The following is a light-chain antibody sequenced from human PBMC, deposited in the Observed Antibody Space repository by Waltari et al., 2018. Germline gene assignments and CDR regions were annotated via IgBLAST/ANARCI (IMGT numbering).Light chain of an antibody. Sequence: QLVLTQSPSASASLGASVKLTCTLSSGHSSNIIAWHQQQPEKGPRYWMKVNSDGSHSKGDELPDRFSGSSSRAERYLTISRLQSEDEADYYCQTGGHGTWVFGGGTKLTVL. CDR1: SGHSSNI. CDR3: QTGGHGTWV. V-gene: IGLV4-69*01. J-gene: IGLJ3*02. CDR2: VNSDGSH.